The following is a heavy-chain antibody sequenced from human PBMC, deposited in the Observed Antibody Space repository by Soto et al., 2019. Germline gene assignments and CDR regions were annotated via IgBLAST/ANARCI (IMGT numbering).Heavy chain of an antibody. CDR3: ARGVGTLYGDYVQGDYYYYGMDV. J-gene: IGHJ6*02. CDR1: GYTFTSYY. D-gene: IGHD4-17*01. V-gene: IGHV1-46*01. CDR2: INPSGGST. Sequence: GASVKVSCKASGYTFTSYYMHCVRQAPEQGLEWMGIINPSGGSTSYAQKFQGRVTMTRDRSKNQFSLKLSSVTAADTAVYYCARGVGTLYGDYVQGDYYYYGMDVWGQGTTVTVSS.